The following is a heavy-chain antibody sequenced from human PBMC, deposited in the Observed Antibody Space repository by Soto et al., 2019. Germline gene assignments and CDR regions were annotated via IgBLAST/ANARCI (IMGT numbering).Heavy chain of an antibody. CDR1: GLSVGTSGVG. V-gene: IGHV2-5*01. J-gene: IGHJ3*02. Sequence: QITLKESGPTLVKPTQTLSLTCTFSGLSVGTSGVGVGWIRQPPGNALEWLAFIYWHDDKRYSPSLKSKLTITKYIPKNQVVVTMTNMDPVDTATYYCVPMTTVSTNAVDIWGQGTMVTVSS. D-gene: IGHD4-17*01. CDR2: IYWHDDK. CDR3: VPMTTVSTNAVDI.